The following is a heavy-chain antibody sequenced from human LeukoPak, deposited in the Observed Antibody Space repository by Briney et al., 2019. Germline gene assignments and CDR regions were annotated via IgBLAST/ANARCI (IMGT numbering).Heavy chain of an antibody. CDR1: GFAFHNYA. J-gene: IGHJ3*01. CDR2: INWNSDTK. D-gene: IGHD2-21*02. V-gene: IGHV3-9*01. Sequence: GRSLRLSCVGSGFAFHNYAMHWVRRPPGKGLEWVSAINWNSDTKAYADSVKGRFTISRDNAKNSFFLQMSSLRAEDTSVYYCVAGDWGARDSFDLWGRGTMVTVSS. CDR3: VAGDWGARDSFDL.